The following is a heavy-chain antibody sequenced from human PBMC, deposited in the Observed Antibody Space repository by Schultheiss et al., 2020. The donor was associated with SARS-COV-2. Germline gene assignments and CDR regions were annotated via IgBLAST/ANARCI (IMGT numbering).Heavy chain of an antibody. J-gene: IGHJ4*02. CDR3: ARELDTAMAL. Sequence: SETLSLTCAVYGGSFSGYYWSWIRQPPGKGLEWIGEINHSGSTNYNPSLKSRVTISVDTSKNQFSLKLSSVTAADTAVYYCARELDTAMALWGQGTLVTVSS. V-gene: IGHV4-34*01. D-gene: IGHD5-18*01. CDR2: INHSGST. CDR1: GGSFSGYY.